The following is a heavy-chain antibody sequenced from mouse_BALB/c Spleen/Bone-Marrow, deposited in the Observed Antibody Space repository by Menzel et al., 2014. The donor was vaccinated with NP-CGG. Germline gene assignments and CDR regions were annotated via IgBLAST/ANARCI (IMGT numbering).Heavy chain of an antibody. J-gene: IGHJ4*01. V-gene: IGHV2-2*02. CDR1: GFSLTSYG. Sequence: VQLQQSGPGLVQPSQSLSITCTVSGFSLTSYGLHWVRQSPGKGLEWLGVIWSGGSTDYNAAFKSRLSISKDNSKSQVFFKMNSLQPNDTAIYYCARMDRSSYAMDYWGQGTSVTVSS. CDR2: IWSGGST. CDR3: ARMDRSSYAMDY. D-gene: IGHD2-14*01.